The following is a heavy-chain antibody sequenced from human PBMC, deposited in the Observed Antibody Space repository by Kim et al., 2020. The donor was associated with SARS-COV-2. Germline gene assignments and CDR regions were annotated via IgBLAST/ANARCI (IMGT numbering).Heavy chain of an antibody. D-gene: IGHD3-10*01. J-gene: IGHJ4*02. CDR1: GYTLTELS. Sequence: ASVKVSCKVSGYTLTELSMHWVRQAPGKGLEWMGGFDPEDGETIYAQKFQGRVTMTEDTSTDTAYMELSSLRSEDTAVYYCATDGTWTMVRGAIGYYFDYWGQGTLVTVSS. CDR2: FDPEDGET. V-gene: IGHV1-24*01. CDR3: ATDGTWTMVRGAIGYYFDY.